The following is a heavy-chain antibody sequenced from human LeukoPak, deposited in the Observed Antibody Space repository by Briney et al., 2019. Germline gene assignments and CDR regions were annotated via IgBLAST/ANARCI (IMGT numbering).Heavy chain of an antibody. D-gene: IGHD3-22*01. J-gene: IGHJ3*02. V-gene: IGHV3-74*01. CDR1: GFTFSSYW. CDR3: ARGPYYYDSSQGAFDI. CDR2: INSEGSST. Sequence: GGSLRLSFPASGFTFSSYWMHWVRQAPGKGLVWVSRINSEGSSTSYADSVKGRFTISRDNAKNTLYLQMNSLRAEDTAVYYCARGPYYYDSSQGAFDIWGQGTMVTVSS.